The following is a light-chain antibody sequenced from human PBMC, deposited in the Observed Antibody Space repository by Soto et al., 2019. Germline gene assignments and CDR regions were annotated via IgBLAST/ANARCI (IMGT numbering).Light chain of an antibody. CDR3: LQDYDYPWT. CDR1: QGIRND. V-gene: IGKV1-6*01. J-gene: IGKJ1*01. Sequence: AIQITNSPSSLSASVGDRVTITCRASQGIRNDLGWYQQKPGKAPNLLIFGAATLHSGVPSRFSGSGSGTEFSLTISSLQPEDVATYYCLQDYDYPWTFGQGTKVDIK. CDR2: GAA.